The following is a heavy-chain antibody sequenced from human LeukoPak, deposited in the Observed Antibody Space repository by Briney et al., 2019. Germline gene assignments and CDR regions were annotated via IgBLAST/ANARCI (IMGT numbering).Heavy chain of an antibody. CDR2: IYYSGST. CDR1: GFTFSSYA. D-gene: IGHD3-9*01. CDR3: ARFTYYDILTGPALGQYYFDY. Sequence: GSLRLSCAASGFTFSSYAMHWVRQAPGKGLEWIGSIYYSGSTYYNPSLKSRVTISVDTSKNQFSLKLSSVTAADTAVYYCARFTYYDILTGPALGQYYFDYWGQGTLVTVSS. V-gene: IGHV4-39*07. J-gene: IGHJ4*02.